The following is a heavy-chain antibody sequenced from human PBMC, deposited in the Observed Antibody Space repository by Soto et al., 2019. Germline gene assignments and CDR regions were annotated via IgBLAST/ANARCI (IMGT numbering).Heavy chain of an antibody. J-gene: IGHJ6*02. CDR1: GYTFTAYY. CDR2: INPKFGDT. D-gene: IGHD3-10*01. V-gene: IGHV1-2*02. Sequence: QVQLVQSGAEVKEPGDSVRVSCEASGYTFTAYYIHWVRQAPGQGLEWMGWINPKFGDTTYAQDLQGRVSMTRAMSISTVYMELSRLTSDDTAIYYCARNMDYYYGPGSGNGHGFWGQGTTVTVFS. CDR3: ARNMDYYYGPGSGNGHGF.